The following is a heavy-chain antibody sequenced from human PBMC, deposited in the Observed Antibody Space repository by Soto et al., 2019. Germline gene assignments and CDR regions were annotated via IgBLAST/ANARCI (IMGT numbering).Heavy chain of an antibody. J-gene: IGHJ2*01. Sequence: QVQLVESGGGVVQPGRSLRLSCAASGFTFSNYVIHWVRQAPGKGLEWVAVISFDGSEKYQVDSVKGRLTVSRDNSKNTVYLDMDSLRTEDTAVYYCAKASSQQWLVHDWYFDLWGRVTLVTVSS. CDR1: GFTFSNYV. V-gene: IGHV3-30*18. CDR2: ISFDGSEK. D-gene: IGHD6-19*01. CDR3: AKASSQQWLVHDWYFDL.